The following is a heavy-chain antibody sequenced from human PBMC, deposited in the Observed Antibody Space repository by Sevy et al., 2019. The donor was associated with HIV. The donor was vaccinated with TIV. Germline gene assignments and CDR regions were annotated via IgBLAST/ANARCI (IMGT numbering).Heavy chain of an antibody. D-gene: IGHD3-22*01. J-gene: IGHJ4*02. CDR3: ATDPRGYYDSSGYYLGYFDY. CDR2: FDPEDGET. Sequence: ASVKVSCKVSGYTLTELSMHWVRQAPGKGLEWMVGFDPEDGETIYAQKFQGRVTMTEDTSTDTAYMELSSLRSEDTAVYYCATDPRGYYDSSGYYLGYFDYWGQGTLVTVSS. V-gene: IGHV1-24*01. CDR1: GYTLTELS.